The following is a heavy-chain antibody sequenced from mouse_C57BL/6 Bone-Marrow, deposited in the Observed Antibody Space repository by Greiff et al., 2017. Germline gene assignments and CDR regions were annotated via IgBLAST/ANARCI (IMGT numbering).Heavy chain of an antibody. CDR2: IDPENGDT. CDR1: GFNIKDDY. D-gene: IGHD1-1*01. V-gene: IGHV14-4*01. CDR3: DRVITAVVVRYFDY. Sequence: VQLQQSGAELVRPGASVKLSCTASGFNIKDDYMHWVKQRPEQGLEWIGWIDPENGDTEYASKFQGKATITADTSSNTAYLQLSSLTSEDTAVYYCDRVITAVVVRYFDYWGTGTTVTVSS. J-gene: IGHJ1*03.